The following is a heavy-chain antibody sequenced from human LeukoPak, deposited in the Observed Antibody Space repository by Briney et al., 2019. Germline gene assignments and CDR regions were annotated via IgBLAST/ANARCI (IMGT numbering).Heavy chain of an antibody. V-gene: IGHV4-39*01. CDR3: ARLHCSGGSCYYFDY. CDR2: IYYSGST. D-gene: IGHD2-15*01. Sequence: PSETLSLTCTVSGGSISSSSYYWGWIRQPPGKGLEWIGSIYYSGSTYYNPSLKSRVTISVDTSKNQFFLKLSSVTAADTAVYYCARLHCSGGSCYYFDYWGQGTLVTVSS. J-gene: IGHJ4*02. CDR1: GGSISSSSYY.